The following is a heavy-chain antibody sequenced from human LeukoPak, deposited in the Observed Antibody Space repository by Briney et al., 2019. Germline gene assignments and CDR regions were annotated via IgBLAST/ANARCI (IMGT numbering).Heavy chain of an antibody. Sequence: GGSLRLSCAASGFSFSNYAFHWVRQAPGKGLEYISIVSSNGGSTYYATSVKGRFTISRDNSKNTLYLQMNSLRAEDTAVYYCARDALDFWSGYLAYYYYYYMDVWGKGTTVTVSS. CDR3: ARDALDFWSGYLAYYYYYYMDV. CDR2: VSSNGGST. V-gene: IGHV3-64*01. J-gene: IGHJ6*03. CDR1: GFSFSNYA. D-gene: IGHD3-3*01.